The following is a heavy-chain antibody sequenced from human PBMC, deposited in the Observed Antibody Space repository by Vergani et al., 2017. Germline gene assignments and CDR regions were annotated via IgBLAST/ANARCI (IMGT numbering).Heavy chain of an antibody. V-gene: IGHV3-23*01. D-gene: IGHD3-22*01. Sequence: EVHLLESGGGLVQPGGSLRLSCAASGFTFSSYALTWVRQAPGKGLEWVSVTNGGGDSTYYAVSVKGGFTISRDNSKNTIYLQMSSLSAEDAAVYYCAGGIVVSVLRRWGYGMEEWGQGTTGTVSS. CDR3: AGGIVVSVLRRWGYGMEE. CDR2: TNGGGDST. CDR1: GFTFSSYA. J-gene: IGHJ6*02.